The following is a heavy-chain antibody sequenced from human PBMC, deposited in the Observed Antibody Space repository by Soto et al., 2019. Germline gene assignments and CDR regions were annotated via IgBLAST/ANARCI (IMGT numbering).Heavy chain of an antibody. CDR1: GGSISSYY. D-gene: IGHD7-27*01. V-gene: IGHV4-59*08. Sequence: SETLSLTCTVSGGSISSYYWSWIRQPPGKGLEWIGYIYYSGSTNYNPSLKSRVTISVDTSKNQFSLKLSSVTAADTAVYYCARHFPSWGCEDYWGQGTLVTVSS. J-gene: IGHJ4*02. CDR3: ARHFPSWGCEDY. CDR2: IYYSGST.